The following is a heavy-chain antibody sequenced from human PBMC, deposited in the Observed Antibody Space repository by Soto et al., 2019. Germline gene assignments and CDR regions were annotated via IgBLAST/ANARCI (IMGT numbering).Heavy chain of an antibody. CDR2: IFSSGST. D-gene: IGHD2-21*02. J-gene: IGHJ5*02. Sequence: QVQLQESGPGLVKPSETLSLTCTVSGGSITDYSWVWIRQPAGKGLEWIGRIFSSGSTNYNPSLKGRITMSLATSKNQFSLKLNSATATDTAVYFWAREQGVVVTADNWFDPWGQGILVTVSS. V-gene: IGHV4-4*07. CDR1: GGSITDYS. CDR3: AREQGVVVTADNWFDP.